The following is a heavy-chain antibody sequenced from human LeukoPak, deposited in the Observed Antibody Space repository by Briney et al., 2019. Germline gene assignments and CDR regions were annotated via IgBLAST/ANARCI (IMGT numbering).Heavy chain of an antibody. D-gene: IGHD6-13*01. V-gene: IGHV3-23*01. J-gene: IGHJ4*02. CDR3: AKDDGLAAAGTSFDY. Sequence: PGGSLRLSCAASGFTFSSYGMHWVRQAPGKGLEWVSAISGSGAYTYYADSVKGRLTISRDNSKNTLYLQMNSLRAEDTAVYYCAKDDGLAAAGTSFDYWGQGTLVTVSS. CDR2: ISGSGAYT. CDR1: GFTFSSYG.